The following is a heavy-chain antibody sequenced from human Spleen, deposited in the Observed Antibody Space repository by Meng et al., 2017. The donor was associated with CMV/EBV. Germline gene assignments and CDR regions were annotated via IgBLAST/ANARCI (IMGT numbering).Heavy chain of an antibody. Sequence: GESLKISCAASGFTFSSYWMSWVRQPPGKGLEWVAVIWYDGSNKYYADSVKGRFTISRDNSKNTLYLQMNSLRAEDTAVYYCAKELTSWSPNFDYWGQGTLVTVSS. J-gene: IGHJ4*02. V-gene: IGHV3-33*06. D-gene: IGHD2-2*01. CDR3: AKELTSWSPNFDY. CDR1: GFTFSSYW. CDR2: IWYDGSNK.